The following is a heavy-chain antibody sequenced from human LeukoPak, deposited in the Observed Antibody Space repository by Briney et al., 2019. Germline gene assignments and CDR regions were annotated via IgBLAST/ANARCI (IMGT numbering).Heavy chain of an antibody. CDR3: ARDGVAGTYYFDF. CDR1: GYTFTQYY. D-gene: IGHD6-19*01. J-gene: IGHJ4*02. CDR2: ISPSGGST. Sequence: GASVKASCKASGYTFTQYYMHWVRQAPGQLLEWMGMISPSGGSTSYPQKFQDRVTLTRDTSTSTVYMELSSLRSEDTALYFCARDGVAGTYYFDFWGQGTLVTVSS. V-gene: IGHV1-46*01.